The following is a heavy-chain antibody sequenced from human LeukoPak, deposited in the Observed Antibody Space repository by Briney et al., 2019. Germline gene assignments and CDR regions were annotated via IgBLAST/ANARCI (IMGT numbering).Heavy chain of an antibody. CDR1: GFTFSSYG. D-gene: IGHD3-9*01. Sequence: PGGSLRLSCAASGFTFSSYGMHWVRQAPGKGLEWVAVIWYDGSNKYYADSVKGRFTISRDNSKNMLYLQMNSLRAEDTAVYYCAREYDILTRFAFDIWGQGTMVTVSS. CDR3: AREYDILTRFAFDI. V-gene: IGHV3-33*01. J-gene: IGHJ3*02. CDR2: IWYDGSNK.